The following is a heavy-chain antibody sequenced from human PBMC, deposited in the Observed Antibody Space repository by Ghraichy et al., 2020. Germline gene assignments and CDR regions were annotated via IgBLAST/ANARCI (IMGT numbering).Heavy chain of an antibody. CDR2: ISFDGNIK. CDR3: AGSRDSAWHNFDY. D-gene: IGHD3-22*01. CDR1: GFNFNNYV. Sequence: LSITCVGSGFNFNNYVLHWVRQAPDKGLEWVAVISFDGNIKHYADSVKGRFTISRDNSKNTLYLQMDSLRAEDTAVFHCAGSRDSAWHNFDYWGQGTLVTVS. V-gene: IGHV3-30-3*01. J-gene: IGHJ4*02.